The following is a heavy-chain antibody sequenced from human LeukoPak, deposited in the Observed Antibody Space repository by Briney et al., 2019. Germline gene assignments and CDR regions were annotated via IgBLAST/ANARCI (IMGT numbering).Heavy chain of an antibody. CDR2: IYSGGST. CDR1: GFTVSSYY. J-gene: IGHJ4*02. V-gene: IGHV3-66*01. Sequence: GGSLRLSCAASGFTVSSYYMTWVRQAPGKGLEWVSVIYSGGSTYYADSVKGRVAISRDNSKNTVFLQMNSVRAEDTAVYYCARSYSNHLLGMDVWGQGTLVTVSS. CDR3: ARSYSNHLLGMDV. D-gene: IGHD4-11*01.